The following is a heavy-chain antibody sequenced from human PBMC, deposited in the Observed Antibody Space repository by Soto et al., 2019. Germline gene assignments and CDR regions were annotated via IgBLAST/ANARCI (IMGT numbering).Heavy chain of an antibody. CDR3: ARGGYDY. D-gene: IGHD1-26*01. J-gene: IGHJ4*02. Sequence: PSETLSLTCTVSGGPISSSSYYWGWIRQPPGKGLECIGTIYYSGSTYYNPSLKSRVTISVDTSKNQFSLRLSSVTAADTAVYYCARGGYDYWGQGTLVTVSS. CDR2: IYYSGST. V-gene: IGHV4-39*01. CDR1: GGPISSSSYY.